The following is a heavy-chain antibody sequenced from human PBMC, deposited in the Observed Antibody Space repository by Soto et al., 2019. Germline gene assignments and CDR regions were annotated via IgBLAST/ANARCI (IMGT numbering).Heavy chain of an antibody. CDR3: AREEVGATTGYFDY. J-gene: IGHJ4*02. D-gene: IGHD1-26*01. V-gene: IGHV3-33*01. CDR1: GFNFSIYG. Sequence: QVQLVESGGGVVQPGRSLRLSCAASGFNFSIYGMHWVRQAPGKGLEWVAVIWFDGSNKYYADSVKGRFTISRDNSKNTLYLQMNSRRVEDSAVYHCAREEVGATTGYFDYWGQGTLVTVSS. CDR2: IWFDGSNK.